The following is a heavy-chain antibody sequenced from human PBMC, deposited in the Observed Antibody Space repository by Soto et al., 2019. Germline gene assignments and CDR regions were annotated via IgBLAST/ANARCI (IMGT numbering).Heavy chain of an antibody. J-gene: IGHJ4*02. Sequence: GGSLRLSCAAAGFTFGNYWMGWVRQAPGKGLEWVANIRQDGSEKYCVDSVTVRCTISRDNAKNSLYLQMTGLRVEDSAVYYCARALSGQARWDYWGQGALVTVSS. D-gene: IGHD2-15*01. CDR2: IRQDGSEK. V-gene: IGHV3-7*01. CDR3: ARALSGQARWDY. CDR1: GFTFGNYW.